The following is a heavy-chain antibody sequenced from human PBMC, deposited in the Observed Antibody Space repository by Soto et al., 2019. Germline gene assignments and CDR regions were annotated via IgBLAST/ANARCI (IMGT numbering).Heavy chain of an antibody. CDR2: IYSGGST. J-gene: IGHJ6*03. V-gene: IGHV3-66*01. CDR3: ARDCSGGSCYSGYYYYMDV. CDR1: GFTVSSNY. Sequence: GGSLRLSCAASGFTVSSNYMSWVRQAPGKGLEWVSVIYSGGSTYYADSVKGRFTISRDNSKNTLYLQMNSLRAEDTAVYYCARDCSGGSCYSGYYYYMDVWGKGTTVTVSS. D-gene: IGHD2-15*01.